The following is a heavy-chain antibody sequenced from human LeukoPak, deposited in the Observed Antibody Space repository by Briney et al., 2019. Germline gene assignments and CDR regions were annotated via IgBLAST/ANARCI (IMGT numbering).Heavy chain of an antibody. CDR3: ARASGCTANSCHPDY. CDR2: IFYSGTT. V-gene: IGHV4-31*03. J-gene: IGHJ4*02. CDR1: GDSIRSGIYY. Sequence: PSQTLSLTCTVSGDSIRSGIYYWTWIRQHPGEGLEWIGYIFYSGTTYYNPSLKSRVTISVDTSKNQFSLNLSSVTAADTAVYYCARASGCTANSCHPDYWGQGTLVTVSS. D-gene: IGHD2-8*02.